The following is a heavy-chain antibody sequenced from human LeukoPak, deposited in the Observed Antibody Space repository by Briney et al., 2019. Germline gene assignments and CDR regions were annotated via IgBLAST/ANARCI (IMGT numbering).Heavy chain of an antibody. D-gene: IGHD4-17*01. CDR3: ARTYGDYDGRRGFDY. Sequence: GGSLRLSCAASGFTFSSYEMNWVRQAPGKGLEWVSYISSSGSTIYYADSVKGRFTISRDNAKNSLYLQMNSLRAEDTAVYYCARTYGDYDGRRGFDYWGQGTLVTVSS. V-gene: IGHV3-48*03. CDR2: ISSSGSTI. CDR1: GFTFSSYE. J-gene: IGHJ4*02.